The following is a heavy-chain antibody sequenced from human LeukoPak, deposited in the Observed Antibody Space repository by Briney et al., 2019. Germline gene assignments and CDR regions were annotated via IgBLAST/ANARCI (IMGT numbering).Heavy chain of an antibody. Sequence: SETLSLTCTVSGGSISSYYWSWIRQPPGKELEWIGYIYYSGSTNYNPSLKSRVTMSVDTSKNQFSLKLSSVTAADTAVYYCARLYSRVYGVDVWGQGTTVTVSS. CDR3: ARLYSRVYGVDV. V-gene: IGHV4-59*01. CDR1: GGSISSYY. J-gene: IGHJ6*02. CDR2: IYYSGST. D-gene: IGHD2-21*01.